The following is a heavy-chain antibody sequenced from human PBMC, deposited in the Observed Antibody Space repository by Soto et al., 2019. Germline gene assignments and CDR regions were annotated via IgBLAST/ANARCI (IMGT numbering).Heavy chain of an antibody. CDR1: GGTFSSYA. CDR2: IIPIFGTA. CDR3: ATAALANYYASSGYDGGAST. D-gene: IGHD3-22*01. J-gene: IGHJ4*02. Sequence: QVQLVQSGAEVKKPGSSVKVSCKASGGTFSSYAISWVRQAPGQGHEWMGGIIPIFGTANYAQKFQGRVTMTADESTSTDYLELSSLRSEDTAVYYGATAALANYYASSGYDGGASTWGQGTLVTVSS. V-gene: IGHV1-69*12.